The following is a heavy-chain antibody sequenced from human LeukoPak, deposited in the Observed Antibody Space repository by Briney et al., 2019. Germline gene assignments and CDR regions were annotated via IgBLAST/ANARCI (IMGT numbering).Heavy chain of an antibody. V-gene: IGHV1-46*01. J-gene: IGHJ6*03. CDR1: GYTFTSYY. CDR3: ARGVVAATFYYYMDV. Sequence: ASVKVSCKASGYTFTSYYMHWVRQAPGQGLEWMGVINPSGGSTNYAQNFQGRVTMTRDTSISTAYMELNSLRSDDTAVYYCARGVVAATFYYYMDVWGKGTTVTVSS. CDR2: INPSGGST. D-gene: IGHD2-15*01.